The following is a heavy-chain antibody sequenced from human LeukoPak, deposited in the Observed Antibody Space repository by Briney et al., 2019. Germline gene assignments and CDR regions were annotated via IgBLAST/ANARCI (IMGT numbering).Heavy chain of an antibody. CDR3: ARDMGVIFSVFDY. V-gene: IGHV3-48*03. CDR1: RFIFSSYE. Sequence: GGSLRLSSAASRFIFSSYEMHWVRQAPGKGQEWVSHITSSGTTIYYADSVKGGFTISRDNAKNSLYLQMNSLRAEDTAGYYCARDMGVIFSVFDYWGQGTLVTVSS. J-gene: IGHJ4*02. CDR2: ITSSGTTI. D-gene: IGHD3-10*01.